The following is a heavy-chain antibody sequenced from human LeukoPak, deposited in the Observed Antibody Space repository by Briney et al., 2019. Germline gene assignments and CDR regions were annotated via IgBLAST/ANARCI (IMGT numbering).Heavy chain of an antibody. CDR2: INHSGST. V-gene: IGHV4-34*01. J-gene: IGHJ4*02. CDR1: GGSFSGYY. CDR3: ARLPLHYSSGWSYYFDY. Sequence: PSETLSLTCAVYGGSFSGYYWSWIRQPPRKGREWIGEINHSGSTNYNPSLKSRVTISVDTSKSQFSLKLSSVTAADTAVYYCARLPLHYSSGWSYYFDYWGQGTLVTVSS. D-gene: IGHD6-19*01.